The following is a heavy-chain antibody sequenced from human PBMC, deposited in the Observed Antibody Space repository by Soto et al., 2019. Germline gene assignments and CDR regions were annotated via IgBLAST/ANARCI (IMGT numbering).Heavy chain of an antibody. CDR2: IGTAGDT. Sequence: GGSLRLSCAASGFTFSSYDMHWVRQATGKGLEWVSAIGTAGDTYYPGSVKGRFTISRENAKNSLYLQMNSLRAEDTAVYYCARDLGSYCSSTSCYLRGMDVWGQGTTVTVSS. D-gene: IGHD2-2*01. CDR3: ARDLGSYCSSTSCYLRGMDV. CDR1: GFTFSSYD. J-gene: IGHJ6*02. V-gene: IGHV3-13*01.